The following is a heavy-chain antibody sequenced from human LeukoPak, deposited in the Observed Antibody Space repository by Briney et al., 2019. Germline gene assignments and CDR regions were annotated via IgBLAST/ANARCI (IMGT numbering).Heavy chain of an antibody. D-gene: IGHD6-13*01. J-gene: IGHJ4*02. CDR2: ISSSSSYI. Sequence: PGGSLRLSCAASGFTFSSYSMNWVRQAPGKGLEWVSSISSSSSYIYYAGSVKGRFTISRDNAKNSLYLQMNSLRAEDTAVYYCARGLIAAGTTTIGFDYWGQGTLVTVSS. CDR1: GFTFSSYS. CDR3: ARGLIAAGTTTIGFDY. V-gene: IGHV3-21*01.